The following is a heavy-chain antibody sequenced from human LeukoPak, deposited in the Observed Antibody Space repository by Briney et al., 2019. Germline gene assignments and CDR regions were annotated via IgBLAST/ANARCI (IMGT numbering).Heavy chain of an antibody. CDR2: IYSDNT. V-gene: IGHV3-53*01. J-gene: IGHJ4*02. CDR3: ARRAGAYSHPYDY. CDR1: GFSVTTYA. Sequence: GGSLTLSCAASGFSVTTYAMSWVRQAPGKGLEWVPFIYSDNTHYSDSVKGRFTISIDNSKNPLYLQMNSLRADATAVYYCARRAGAYSHPYDYWGQGTLVTVSS. D-gene: IGHD4/OR15-4a*01.